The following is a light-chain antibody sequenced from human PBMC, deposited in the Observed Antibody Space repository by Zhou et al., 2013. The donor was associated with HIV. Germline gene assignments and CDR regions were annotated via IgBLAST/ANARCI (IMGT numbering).Light chain of an antibody. CDR2: KAS. CDR3: QQYGTSPWT. J-gene: IGKJ1*01. Sequence: IQMTQSPSTLSASVGDRVTITCRASQGIGDWLAWYQQKPGKAPKLLIYKASSLESGVPSRFSGSGSGTDFTLTISRLGSQDSAIYYCQQYGTSPWTFGQGTKVEI. V-gene: IGKV1-5*03. CDR1: QGIGDW.